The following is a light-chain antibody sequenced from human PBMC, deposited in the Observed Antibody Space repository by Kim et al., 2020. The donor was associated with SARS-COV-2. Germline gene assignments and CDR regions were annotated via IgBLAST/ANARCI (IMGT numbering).Light chain of an antibody. Sequence: GQRVTISCSGSSSNIGSYTVNWYQQLPGTAPKLLIYSNDQWPSGVPDRFSGSKSGTSASLAIGGLQSADEANYYCAAWDDSLNAVVFGGGTQLTVL. CDR2: SND. CDR3: AAWDDSLNAVV. J-gene: IGLJ2*01. CDR1: SSNIGSYT. V-gene: IGLV1-44*01.